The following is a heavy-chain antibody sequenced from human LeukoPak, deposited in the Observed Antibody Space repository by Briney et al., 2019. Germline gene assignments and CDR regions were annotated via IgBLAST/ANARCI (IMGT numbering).Heavy chain of an antibody. CDR2: ISAYNGNT. CDR1: GYTFTSYG. J-gene: IGHJ4*02. Sequence: GASVKVSCKASGYTFTSYGISWVRQAPGQGLEWMGWISAYNGNTNYAQKLQGRVTMTTDTSTSTAYMELRSLRSDDTAVYYCARVSGASYSSSWYVNLAYYFDYWGQGTLVTVSS. D-gene: IGHD6-13*01. CDR3: ARVSGASYSSSWYVNLAYYFDY. V-gene: IGHV1-18*01.